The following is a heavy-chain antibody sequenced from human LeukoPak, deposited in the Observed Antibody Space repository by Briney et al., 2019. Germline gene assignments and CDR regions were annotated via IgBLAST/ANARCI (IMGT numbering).Heavy chain of an antibody. J-gene: IGHJ3*02. D-gene: IGHD4-23*01. CDR2: IYYRGST. Sequence: SGTLSLTCTVSGGSISSSSYYWGWIRQPPGKGLEWIGSIYYRGSTYYNPSLKSRVTMSVDTSKNQFSLKLSSVTAADTAVYYCARDRWHDAFDIWGQGTMVTVSS. V-gene: IGHV4-39*07. CDR3: ARDRWHDAFDI. CDR1: GGSISSSSYY.